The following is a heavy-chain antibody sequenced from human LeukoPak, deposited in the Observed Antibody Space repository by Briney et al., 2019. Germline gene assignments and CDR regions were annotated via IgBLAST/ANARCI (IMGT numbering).Heavy chain of an antibody. J-gene: IGHJ4*02. V-gene: IGHV1-3*01. CDR1: GYIFTNYA. Sequence: ASVKVSCKASGYIFTNYAIHWVRQALGQRLEWMGWINADTGNTKYSQKVQGRVTITRDTSASTAYMELSSLRSEDTAVYYCARGGSGGTVGYFDYWDQGTLVTVSS. CDR3: ARGGSGGTVGYFDY. D-gene: IGHD3-10*01. CDR2: INADTGNT.